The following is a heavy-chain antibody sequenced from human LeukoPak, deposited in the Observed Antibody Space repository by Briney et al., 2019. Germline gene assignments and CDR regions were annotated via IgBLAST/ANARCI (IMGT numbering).Heavy chain of an antibody. CDR2: IYTGGTT. CDR3: ARDSSSYYFDY. CDR1: GFTFSNAW. V-gene: IGHV3-66*01. Sequence: PGGSLRLSCAASGFTFSNAWMSWVRQAPGKGLEWVSIIYTGGTTHYADSLKDRFTISRDDSINTLYLLMNSLRAEDTAVYYCARDSSSYYFDYWGQGTLVTVSS. J-gene: IGHJ4*02. D-gene: IGHD6-6*01.